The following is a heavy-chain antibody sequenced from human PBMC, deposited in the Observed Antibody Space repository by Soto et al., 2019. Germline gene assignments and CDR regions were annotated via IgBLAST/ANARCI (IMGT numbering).Heavy chain of an antibody. Sequence: EVQLVESGGGLVKPGGSLRLSCAASGFTFSSYSMNWVRQAPGKGLEWVSSISSSSSYIYYADTVKGRFTISRDNAKNSLYLQMNSLRAEDTAVYYCARDDFWSGYRHNWFDPWGQGTLVTVSS. D-gene: IGHD3-3*01. CDR2: ISSSSSYI. CDR1: GFTFSSYS. V-gene: IGHV3-21*01. J-gene: IGHJ5*02. CDR3: ARDDFWSGYRHNWFDP.